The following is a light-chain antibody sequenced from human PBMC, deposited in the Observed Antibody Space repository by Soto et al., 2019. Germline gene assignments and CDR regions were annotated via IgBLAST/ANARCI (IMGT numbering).Light chain of an antibody. Sequence: DIQMTQSPSSLSASVGDRVTITCQASQDISSFLAWYQQEPGKAPKLLISGATTLQSGVPSRFSGSGSGTNFTLTISSLQPEDFATYYCHQYKSYTPYTIGQGTKVDIK. CDR1: QDISSF. J-gene: IGKJ2*01. V-gene: IGKV1-16*01. CDR3: HQYKSYTPYT. CDR2: GAT.